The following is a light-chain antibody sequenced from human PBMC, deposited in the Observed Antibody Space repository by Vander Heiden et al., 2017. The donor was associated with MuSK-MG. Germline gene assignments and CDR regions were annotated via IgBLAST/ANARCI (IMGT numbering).Light chain of an antibody. V-gene: IGLV1-47*02. J-gene: IGLJ2*01. CDR1: SSNIGSNY. CDR3: ATFDDSLSAVV. CDR2: SNN. Sequence: QPVLTQPPSPSGTPGQRVTISCSGSSSNIGSNYAYWYQQFPGTAPKLLIYSNNHRPSGVPDRFSGSKSGTSAYLAISGLRSEDEADYYCATFDDSLSAVVFGGGTKLTVL.